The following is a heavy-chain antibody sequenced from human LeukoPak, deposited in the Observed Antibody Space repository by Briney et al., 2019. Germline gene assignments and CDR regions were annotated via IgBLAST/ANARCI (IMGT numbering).Heavy chain of an antibody. V-gene: IGHV3-23*01. J-gene: IGHJ4*02. D-gene: IGHD6-19*01. CDR2: ISGSESIT. CDR1: GFTFSSYA. CDR3: AKVEGVAGPGDY. Sequence: GGSLRLSCAASGFTFSSYAMHWVRQAPGMGLEWVSAISGSESITYYADSVKGRFTISRDNSKNTLYLQMNSLRAEDTAVYYCAKVEGVAGPGDYWGQGTLVTVSS.